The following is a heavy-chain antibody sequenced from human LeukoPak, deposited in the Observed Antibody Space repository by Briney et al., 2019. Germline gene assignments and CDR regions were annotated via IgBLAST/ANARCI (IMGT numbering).Heavy chain of an antibody. CDR2: ISGGGGTT. J-gene: IGHJ4*02. D-gene: IGHD2-2*01. Sequence: GGSLRLSCAASGFTFSSYSMNWVRQAPGKGLEWLSSISGGGGTTYYADSVKGRFTSSRDNSKNTLYLQMNSLRAEDTAFYYCAKDLGYCSSTTCYGFDYWGQGTLVTVSS. CDR1: GFTFSSYS. CDR3: AKDLGYCSSTTCYGFDY. V-gene: IGHV3-23*01.